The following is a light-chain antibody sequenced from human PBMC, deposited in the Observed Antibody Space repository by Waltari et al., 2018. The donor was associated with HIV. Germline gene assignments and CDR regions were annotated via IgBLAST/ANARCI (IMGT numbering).Light chain of an antibody. CDR1: TSNIGNNL. Sequence: QSVLIQSPSASGTPGQRVIISCFGNTSNIGNNLITWFQELPETAPKLLIYNNNQRHSGVPDRFSGSKSGTSASLAISGLQSEDEAQYYCATWDDGLNGRVFGGGTKVTVL. CDR3: ATWDDGLNGRV. CDR2: NNN. V-gene: IGLV1-44*01. J-gene: IGLJ3*02.